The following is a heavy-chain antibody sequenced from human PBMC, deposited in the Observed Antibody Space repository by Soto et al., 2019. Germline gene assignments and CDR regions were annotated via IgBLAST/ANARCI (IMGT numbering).Heavy chain of an antibody. D-gene: IGHD2-21*01. CDR3: ARDQSLARQVAPDY. J-gene: IGHJ4*02. CDR2: INHRGST. Sequence: SETLSLTCAVYGGSFSDYYWSWVRQPPGKGLEWIGQINHRGSTNYNPSLKSRVTISVDTSKNQFSLKLSSVTAADTAVYYCARDQSLARQVAPDYWGQGTQVTVSS. CDR1: GGSFSDYY. V-gene: IGHV4-34*01.